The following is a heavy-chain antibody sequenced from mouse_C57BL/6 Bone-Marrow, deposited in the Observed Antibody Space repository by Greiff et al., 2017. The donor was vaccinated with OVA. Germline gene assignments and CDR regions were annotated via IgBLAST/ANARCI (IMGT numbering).Heavy chain of an antibody. Sequence: VQLQQSGPELVKPGASVKISCKASGYAFSSSWMNWVKQRPGKGLEWIGRIYPGDGDTNYNGKFKGKATLTADKSSSTAYMQLSSLTSEDSAFYYCARHECGYYASYCDYWGQGTTLTVSA. V-gene: IGHV1-82*01. CDR3: ARHECGYYASYCDY. CDR1: GYAFSSSW. J-gene: IGHJ2*01. D-gene: IGHD2-3*01. CDR2: IYPGDGDT.